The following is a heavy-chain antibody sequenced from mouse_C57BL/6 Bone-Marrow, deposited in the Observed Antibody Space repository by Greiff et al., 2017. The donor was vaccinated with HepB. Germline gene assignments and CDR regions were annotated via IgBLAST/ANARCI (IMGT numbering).Heavy chain of an antibody. CDR2: IYPGSGST. CDR3: ARDYYGSSYFYYFDY. D-gene: IGHD1-1*01. Sequence: QVQLQQPGAELVKPGASVKMSCKASGYTFTSYWITWVKQRPGQGLEWIGDIYPGSGSTNYNEKFKSKATLTVDTSSSTAYMPLSSLTSEDSAVYYCARDYYGSSYFYYFDYWGQGTTRTVSS. CDR1: GYTFTSYW. J-gene: IGHJ2*01. V-gene: IGHV1-55*01.